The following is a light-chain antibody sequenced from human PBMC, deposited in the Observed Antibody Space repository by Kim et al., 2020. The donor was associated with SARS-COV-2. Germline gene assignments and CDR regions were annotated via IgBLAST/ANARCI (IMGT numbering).Light chain of an antibody. CDR1: SSDVGAYKY. CDR2: DVS. J-gene: IGLJ1*01. CDR3: TSYTSSSTYV. Sequence: GQSITISCAGTSSDVGAYKYVSWYQQHPGKAPKLLIYDVSDRPSGVSNRFSGSKSGNTASLTISGLQAEDEADYYCTSYTSSSTYVFGTGTMVTVL. V-gene: IGLV2-14*03.